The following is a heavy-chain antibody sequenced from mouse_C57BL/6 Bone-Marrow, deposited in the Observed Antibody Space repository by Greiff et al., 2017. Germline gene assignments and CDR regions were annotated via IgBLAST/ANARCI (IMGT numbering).Heavy chain of an antibody. Sequence: QVQLQQSGPGLVQPSQSLSITCTVSGFSLTSYGVHWVRQPPGKGLEWLGVIWSGGSTDYNAAFISRLSISKDNSKSQVFFKMNSLQADDPAIYYCAPFTTVVATRGPWFAYWGQGTLVTVSA. CDR3: APFTTVVATRGPWFAY. D-gene: IGHD1-1*01. J-gene: IGHJ3*01. CDR2: IWSGGST. CDR1: GFSLTSYG. V-gene: IGHV2-4*01.